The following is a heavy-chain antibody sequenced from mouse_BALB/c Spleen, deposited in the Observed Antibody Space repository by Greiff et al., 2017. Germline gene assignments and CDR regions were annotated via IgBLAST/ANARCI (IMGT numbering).Heavy chain of an antibody. CDR2: IRSKSNNYAT. J-gene: IGHJ2*01. Sequence: DVHLVESGGGLVQPKGSLKLSCAASGFTFNTYAMNWVRQAPGKGLEWVARIRSKSNNYATYYADSVKDRFTISRDDSQSMLYLQMNNLKTEDTAMYYCVRQTGTDYFDYWGQGTTLTVSS. V-gene: IGHV10-1*02. CDR3: VRQTGTDYFDY. D-gene: IGHD4-1*01. CDR1: GFTFNTYA.